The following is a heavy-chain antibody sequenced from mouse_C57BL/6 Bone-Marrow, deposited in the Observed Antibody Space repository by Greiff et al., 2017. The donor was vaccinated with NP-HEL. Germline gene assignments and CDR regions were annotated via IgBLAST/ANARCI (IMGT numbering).Heavy chain of an antibody. V-gene: IGHV1-54*01. J-gene: IGHJ2*01. Sequence: VQLQQSGAELVRPGTSVKVSCKASGYAFTNYLIEWVKQRPGQGLEWIGVINPGSGGTNYNEKFKGKATLTADKSSSTAYMQLSSLTSEDSAVYFCARNYDYDGHYFDYWGQGTTLTVSS. CDR1: GYAFTNYL. CDR2: INPGSGGT. D-gene: IGHD2-4*01. CDR3: ARNYDYDGHYFDY.